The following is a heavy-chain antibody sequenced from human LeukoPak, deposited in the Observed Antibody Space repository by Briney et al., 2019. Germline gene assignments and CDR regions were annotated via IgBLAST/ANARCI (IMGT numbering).Heavy chain of an antibody. CDR3: ARNVRDTGTFDY. CDR2: MNPNSHNT. J-gene: IGHJ4*02. CDR1: GYTFISYD. Sequence: ASLKVSCKASGYTFISYDINGVRQAPGQGLEWMGWMNPNSHNTGYAQKFQGRVTMTRNPSISTAYMELSSLRSEDTDVYYCARNVRDTGTFDYWGQGTLVTVSS. V-gene: IGHV1-8*01. D-gene: IGHD5-18*01.